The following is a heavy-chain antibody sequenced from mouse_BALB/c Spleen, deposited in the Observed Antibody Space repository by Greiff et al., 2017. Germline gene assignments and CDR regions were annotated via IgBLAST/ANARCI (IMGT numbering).Heavy chain of an antibody. Sequence: QVQLQQSGAELARPGASVKMSCKASGYTFTSYTMHWVKQRPGQGLEWIGYINPSSGYTNYNQKFKDKATLTADKSSSTAYMQLSSLTSEDSAVYYCARSLPRGAMDYWGQGTSVTVSS. CDR3: ARSLPRGAMDY. J-gene: IGHJ4*01. D-gene: IGHD5-1*01. CDR2: INPSSGYT. CDR1: GYTFTSYT. V-gene: IGHV1-4*01.